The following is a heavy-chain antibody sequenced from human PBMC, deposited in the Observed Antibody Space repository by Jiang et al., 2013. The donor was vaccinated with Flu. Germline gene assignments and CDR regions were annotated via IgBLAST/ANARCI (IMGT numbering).Heavy chain of an antibody. CDR2: INPIFGTA. CDR3: ARAEGATHSLI. CDR1: GYTFTGYY. J-gene: IGHJ4*02. Sequence: EVKKPGASVKVSCKASGYTFTGYYMHWVRQAPGQGLEWMGWINPIFGTANYAQKFQGRVTITADESTSTAYMELSSLRSEDTAVYYCARAEGATHSLIWGQGTLVTVSS. V-gene: IGHV1-69*13. D-gene: IGHD1-26*01.